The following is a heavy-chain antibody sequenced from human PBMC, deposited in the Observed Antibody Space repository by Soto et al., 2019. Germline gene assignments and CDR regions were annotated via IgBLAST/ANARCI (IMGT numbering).Heavy chain of an antibody. CDR2: ISSSSTII. V-gene: IGHV3-48*01. CDR3: ARAPRGSGYYPPIYYFDY. Sequence: GSLRLSCAASGFTFSSYSMNWVRQAPGKGLEWVSYISSSSTIIYYADSVKGRFTISRDNAKNSLYLQMNSLRAEDTAVYYCARAPRGSGYYPPIYYFDYWGQGTLVTVSS. J-gene: IGHJ4*02. D-gene: IGHD3-22*01. CDR1: GFTFSSYS.